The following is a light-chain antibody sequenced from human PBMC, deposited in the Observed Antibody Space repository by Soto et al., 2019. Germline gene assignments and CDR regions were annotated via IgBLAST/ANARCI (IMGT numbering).Light chain of an antibody. CDR1: QSISNR. V-gene: IGKV1-5*01. CDR3: QHYGGMWT. J-gene: IGKJ1*01. CDR2: DAS. Sequence: DIQTTQSPSTLSASVGDRVTITCRASQSISNRLAWYQPKPGKAPNVLIYDASSLESGVPSRFSGSGSGTEFILTISSLQPDDFASYCCQHYGGMWTFGQGTKVDIK.